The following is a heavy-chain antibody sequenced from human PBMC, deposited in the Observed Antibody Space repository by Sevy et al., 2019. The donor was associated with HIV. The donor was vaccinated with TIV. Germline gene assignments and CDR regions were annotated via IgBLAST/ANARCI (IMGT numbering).Heavy chain of an antibody. Sequence: SETLSLMCSVHGGTINSYFWNWIRQPPGKGLEWIGNIYYSGTTKYNPSLKSRVTMSVDTSKNQFSLRLTSVTAAVTAVYYCARRVAGEPYYYGMDVWGQGTTVTVSS. J-gene: IGHJ6*02. CDR1: GGTINSYF. CDR3: ARRVAGEPYYYGMDV. CDR2: IYYSGTT. D-gene: IGHD3-16*01. V-gene: IGHV4-59*01.